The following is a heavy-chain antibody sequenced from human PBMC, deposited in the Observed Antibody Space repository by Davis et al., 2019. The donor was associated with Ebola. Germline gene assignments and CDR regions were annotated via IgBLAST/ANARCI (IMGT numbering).Heavy chain of an antibody. J-gene: IGHJ4*02. V-gene: IGHV3-30*04. D-gene: IGHD3-16*01. Sequence: PGGYLRLSCAASGFTFRNYAMYWVRQAPGKGLERVAVVSHSEREKFYADSVKCRFTISKDNSENTLYLQMNSLTADDTAVYYCARAVFHHVLDYWGQGTPVTVSS. CDR3: ARAVFHHVLDY. CDR2: VSHSEREK. CDR1: GFTFRNYA.